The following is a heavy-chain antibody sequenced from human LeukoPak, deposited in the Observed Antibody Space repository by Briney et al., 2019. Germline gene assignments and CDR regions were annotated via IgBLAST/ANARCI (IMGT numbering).Heavy chain of an antibody. V-gene: IGHV1-2*02. D-gene: IGHD2-15*01. CDR3: ARDRGYCSGGSCPGGWFDP. CDR1: GYTFTGYY. CDR2: INPNSGGT. J-gene: IGHJ5*02. Sequence: ASVKVSCKASGYTFTGYYMHWVRQAPGQGLEWMGWINPNSGGTNYAQKFQGRVTMTRDTSISTAYMELSRLRSDDTAVYYCARDRGYCSGGSCPGGWFDPWGQGTLVTVSS.